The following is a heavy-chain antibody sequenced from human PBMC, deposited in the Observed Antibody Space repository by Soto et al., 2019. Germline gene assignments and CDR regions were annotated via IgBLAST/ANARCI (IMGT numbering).Heavy chain of an antibody. J-gene: IGHJ4*02. Sequence: SLSLSCAASGFTFSNAWMSWVRQAPGKGLEWVGRIKSKTDGGTTDYAAPVKGRFTISRDDSKNTLYLQMNSLKTEDTAVYYCTTDEAYYYDSSGYPDYWGQGTLVTVSS. D-gene: IGHD3-22*01. CDR2: IKSKTDGGTT. CDR3: TTDEAYYYDSSGYPDY. V-gene: IGHV3-15*01. CDR1: GFTFSNAW.